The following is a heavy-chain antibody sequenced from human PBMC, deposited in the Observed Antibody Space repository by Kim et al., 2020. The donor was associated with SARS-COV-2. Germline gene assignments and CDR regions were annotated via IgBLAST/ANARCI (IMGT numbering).Heavy chain of an antibody. CDR1: GFTFSSYG. CDR2: ISYDGSNK. Sequence: GGSLRLSCAASGFTFSSYGMHWVRQAPGKGLEWVAVISYDGSNKYYADSVKGRFTISRDNSKNTLYLQMNSLRAEDTAVYYCAKDGPRDSYGSGSPHNLPFYSAQASYYYYGMDVWGQGTTVTVSS. CDR3: AKDGPRDSYGSGSPHNLPFYSAQASYYYYGMDV. D-gene: IGHD3-10*01. V-gene: IGHV3-30*18. J-gene: IGHJ6*02.